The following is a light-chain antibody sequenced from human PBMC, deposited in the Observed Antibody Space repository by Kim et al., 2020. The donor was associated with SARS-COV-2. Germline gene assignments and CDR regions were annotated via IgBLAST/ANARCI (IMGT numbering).Light chain of an antibody. CDR1: SRSIASNY. J-gene: IGLJ3*02. CDR3: QSYDSSINWV. V-gene: IGLV6-57*02. Sequence: KTVTISCTGSSRSIASNYVQWYQQRPGSAPTTVIYEDNQRPSGVPDRFSGSIDSSSNSASLTISGLKTEDEADYYCQSYDSSINWVFGGGTQLTVL. CDR2: EDN.